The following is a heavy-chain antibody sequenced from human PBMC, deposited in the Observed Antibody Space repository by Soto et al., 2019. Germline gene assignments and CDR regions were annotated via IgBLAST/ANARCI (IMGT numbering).Heavy chain of an antibody. CDR3: ATEGQMSSVSDWVDYFEY. J-gene: IGHJ4*02. Sequence: EVQLVESGGVLVEPGGSLRLSCAASGFTFSHVWMTWVRQAPGKGLEWVARIKRKSDGETTDYAAAVKGRFTISRDDSKNTLYLQINSLKTEDTAVYYCATEGQMSSVSDWVDYFEYWGKGTLVTVSS. V-gene: IGHV3-15*01. CDR1: GFTFSHVW. D-gene: IGHD6-19*01. CDR2: IKRKSDGETT.